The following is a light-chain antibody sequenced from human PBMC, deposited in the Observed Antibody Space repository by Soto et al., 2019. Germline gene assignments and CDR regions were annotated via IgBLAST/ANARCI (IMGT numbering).Light chain of an antibody. CDR1: QSVSRN. J-gene: IGKJ3*01. Sequence: EIVLTQSPATLCLSPGERATLSCRASQSVSRNLAWYQQKPGQAPRLLIYDASNRATGIPARFSGSGSVTDFYRPISSLEPEDVAVYDCKELSNWATFGPVT. CDR2: DAS. V-gene: IGKV3-11*01. CDR3: KELSNWAT.